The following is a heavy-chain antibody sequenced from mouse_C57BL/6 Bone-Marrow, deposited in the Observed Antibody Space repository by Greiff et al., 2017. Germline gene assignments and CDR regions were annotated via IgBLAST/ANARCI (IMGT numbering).Heavy chain of an antibody. J-gene: IGHJ3*01. V-gene: IGHV1-64*01. CDR1: GYTFTSYW. Sequence: VQLQQPGAELVKPGASVKLSCKASGYTFTSYWMHWVKQRPGQGLEWIGLIHPNSGSTNYNEKFKSKATLTVDNSSSTAYMQLRSLTSEDSAVYYWARSARHGDDGGAWFAYWGQGTLVTVSA. CDR2: IHPNSGST. D-gene: IGHD2-2*01. CDR3: ARSARHGDDGGAWFAY.